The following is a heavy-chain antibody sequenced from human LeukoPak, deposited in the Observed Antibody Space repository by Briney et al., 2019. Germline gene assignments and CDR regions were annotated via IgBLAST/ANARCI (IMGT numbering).Heavy chain of an antibody. J-gene: IGHJ3*02. D-gene: IGHD3-16*01. Sequence: GASVKVSCKASGYTFTRNGISWVRQAPGQGLEWMGWISSYNGNTNYAHKLQGRVTMTTDTSTSTAYMELRSLRSDDTAVFYCARDRLWGEDDALDIWGQGTRVSVSS. CDR1: GYTFTRNG. V-gene: IGHV1-18*01. CDR3: ARDRLWGEDDALDI. CDR2: ISSYNGNT.